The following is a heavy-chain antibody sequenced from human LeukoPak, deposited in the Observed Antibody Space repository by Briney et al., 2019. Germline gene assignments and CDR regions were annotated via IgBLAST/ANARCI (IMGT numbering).Heavy chain of an antibody. J-gene: IGHJ4*02. CDR1: GGTFSSYA. V-gene: IGHV1-69*01. D-gene: IGHD3-22*01. CDR2: IIPIFGTA. CDR3: ARGSYYDSSGTDDYFDY. Sequence: GASVKVSCKASGGTFSSYAISWVRQAPGQGLEWMGGIIPIFGTANYAQKFQGRVTITADESTGTAYMELSSLRSEDTAVYYCARGSYYDSSGTDDYFDYWGQGTLVTISS.